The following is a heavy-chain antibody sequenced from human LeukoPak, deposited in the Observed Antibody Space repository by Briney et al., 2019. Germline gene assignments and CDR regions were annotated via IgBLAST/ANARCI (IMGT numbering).Heavy chain of an antibody. J-gene: IGHJ4*02. D-gene: IGHD2-15*01. CDR3: ASLTSMGYCSGGSCSALFDY. CDR2: MNPNSGNT. Sequence: ASVKVSCKASGYTFTSYDINWVRQATGQGLEWMGWMNPNSGNTGYAQKFQGRVTMTRNTSISTAYMELSSLRSEDTAVYYCASLTSMGYCSGGSCSALFDYWGQGTLVGVSS. V-gene: IGHV1-8*01. CDR1: GYTFTSYD.